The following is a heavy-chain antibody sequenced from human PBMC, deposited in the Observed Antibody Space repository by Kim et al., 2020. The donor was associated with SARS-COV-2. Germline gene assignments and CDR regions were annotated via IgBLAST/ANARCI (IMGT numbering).Heavy chain of an antibody. CDR3: ARRMDRAVDAFDI. J-gene: IGHJ3*02. CDR2: IIPIFGTA. V-gene: IGHV1-69*13. CDR1: GGTFSSYA. Sequence: SVKVSCKASGGTFSSYAISWVRQAPGQGLEWMGGIIPIFGTANYAQKFQGRVTITADESTSTAYMELSSLRSEDTAVYYCARRMDRAVDAFDIWGQGTMVTVSS. D-gene: IGHD2-8*01.